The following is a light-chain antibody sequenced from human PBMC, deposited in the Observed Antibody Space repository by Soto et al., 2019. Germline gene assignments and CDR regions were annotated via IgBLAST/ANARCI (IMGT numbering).Light chain of an antibody. CDR2: DVS. V-gene: IGLV2-14*03. Sequence: SVLTQPASVSGSPGQSIAISCPGTSSDVGGYNYVSWYQHHPGKAPKLMIYDVSNRPSGVSNRFSGSKSGNTASLTISGLQAEDEADYHCSSYTSSRTYVFGTGTRSPS. CDR1: SSDVGGYNY. CDR3: SSYTSSRTYV. J-gene: IGLJ1*01.